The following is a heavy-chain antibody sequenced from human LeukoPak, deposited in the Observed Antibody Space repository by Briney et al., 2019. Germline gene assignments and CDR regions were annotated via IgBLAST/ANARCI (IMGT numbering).Heavy chain of an antibody. CDR2: ISYDGSNK. V-gene: IGHV3-30*18. J-gene: IGHJ4*02. CDR1: GFTFSSYG. D-gene: IGHD6-19*01. Sequence: PGRSLRLSCAASGFTFSSYGMHWVRQAPGKGLEWVAVISYDGSNKYYADSVKGRFTISRDNSKNTLYLQMNSLRAEDTAVYYCAKVGLIAVGIDYWGQGTLVTVSS. CDR3: AKVGLIAVGIDY.